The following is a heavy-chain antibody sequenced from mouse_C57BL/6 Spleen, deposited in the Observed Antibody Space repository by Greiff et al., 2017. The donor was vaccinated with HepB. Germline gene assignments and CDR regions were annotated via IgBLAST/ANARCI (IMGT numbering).Heavy chain of an antibody. J-gene: IGHJ4*01. CDR1: GFTFSSYA. Sequence: VQLKESGGGLVKPGGSLKLSCAASGFTFSSYAMSWVRQTPEKRLEWVATISDGGSYTYYPDNVKGRFTISSDNAKNNLYMQMSHLKSEDTAMYYCARVAQGAMDYWGQGTSVTVSS. D-gene: IGHD6-1*01. CDR3: ARVAQGAMDY. V-gene: IGHV5-4*01. CDR2: ISDGGSYT.